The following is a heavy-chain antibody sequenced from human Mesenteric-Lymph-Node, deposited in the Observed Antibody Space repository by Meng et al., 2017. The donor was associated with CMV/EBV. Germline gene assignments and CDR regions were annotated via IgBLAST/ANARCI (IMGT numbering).Heavy chain of an antibody. Sequence: LSLPCAVYGGSFSGYYWSWIRQPPGKGLEWIGEINHSGSTNYNPSLKSRVTISVDTSKNQFSLKLSSVTAADTAVYYCARGRGGRDDYWGQGTLVTVSS. CDR2: INHSGST. D-gene: IGHD4-23*01. J-gene: IGHJ4*02. CDR1: GGSFSGYY. CDR3: ARGRGGRDDY. V-gene: IGHV4-34*01.